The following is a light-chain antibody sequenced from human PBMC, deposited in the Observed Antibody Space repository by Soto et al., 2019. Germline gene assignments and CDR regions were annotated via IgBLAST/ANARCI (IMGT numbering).Light chain of an antibody. CDR1: SSDVGSYKF. J-gene: IGLJ2*01. V-gene: IGLV2-23*01. Sequence: QSALTQPASVSGSPGQSITLSCTGTSSDVGSYKFVSWYQHHPGKAPKLMIYEGSKRPSGISSRFSGSKSGNTASLTISGLQAEDENDYYCCSYEGSSTLVFGGGTKVTVL. CDR2: EGS. CDR3: CSYEGSSTLV.